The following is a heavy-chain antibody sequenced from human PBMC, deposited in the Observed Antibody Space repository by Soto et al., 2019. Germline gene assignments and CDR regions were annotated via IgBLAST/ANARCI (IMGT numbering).Heavy chain of an antibody. Sequence: ASVKVSCKVSGYTLTELSMHCVRQAPGKGLEWMGGFDPEDGETIYAQKFQGRVTMTEDTSTDTAYMELSSLRSEDTAVYYCATASKPYYYDSSGYLFDYWGQGTLVTVSS. CDR3: ATASKPYYYDSSGYLFDY. CDR2: FDPEDGET. V-gene: IGHV1-24*01. CDR1: GYTLTELS. D-gene: IGHD3-22*01. J-gene: IGHJ4*02.